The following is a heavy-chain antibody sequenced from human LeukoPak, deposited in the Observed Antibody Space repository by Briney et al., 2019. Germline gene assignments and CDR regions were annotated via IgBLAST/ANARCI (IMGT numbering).Heavy chain of an antibody. V-gene: IGHV3-30*18. CDR3: AKDRYSSGWYSDFDY. CDR2: ISDDGSNK. D-gene: IGHD6-19*01. Sequence: GGSLRLSCAASGFTFITYGMHWVRQAPGKGLEWVAVISDDGSNKYYGDSVKGRFTISRDNSKNTVYLQMNSLRAEDTAVYYCAKDRYSSGWYSDFDYWGQGTLVTVSS. CDR1: GFTFITYG. J-gene: IGHJ4*02.